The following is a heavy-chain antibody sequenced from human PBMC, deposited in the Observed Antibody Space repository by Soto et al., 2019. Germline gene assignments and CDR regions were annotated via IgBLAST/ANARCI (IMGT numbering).Heavy chain of an antibody. D-gene: IGHD6-13*01. CDR1: GGSITSSFY. CDR2: IYGTGYT. CDR3: TGSSRYSTGV. J-gene: IGHJ6*02. V-gene: IGHV4-39*01. Sequence: QLQLQESGPGLVKPSETLSLSCTVPGGSITSSFYWGWIRQPPGKGLECIRSIYGTGYTYFNPSLKGRDTISADTAKNKFSLNLISVDSADTAVYYGTGSSRYSTGVWGHGATFTVSS.